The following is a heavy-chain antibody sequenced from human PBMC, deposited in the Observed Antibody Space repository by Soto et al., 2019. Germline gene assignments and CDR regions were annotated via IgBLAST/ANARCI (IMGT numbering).Heavy chain of an antibody. CDR1: GGSISSSNW. D-gene: IGHD2-15*01. CDR2: IYHSGST. Sequence: PSETLSLTCAVSGGSISSSNWWSWVRQPPGKGLEWIGEIYHSGSTNYNPSLKSRVTISVDKSKNQFSLKLSSVTAADTAVYYCARDNDCSGGSCYSQYYGMDVWGQGTTVTAP. J-gene: IGHJ6*02. CDR3: ARDNDCSGGSCYSQYYGMDV. V-gene: IGHV4-4*02.